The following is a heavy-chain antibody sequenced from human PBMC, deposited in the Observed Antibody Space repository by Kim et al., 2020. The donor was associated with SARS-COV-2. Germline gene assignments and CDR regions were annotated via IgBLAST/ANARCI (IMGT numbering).Heavy chain of an antibody. Sequence: YAAPVKGRFTISRDNSKNTLYLQMNSLKNEDTAVYYCTTIIVGATGFFDYWGQGTLVTVSS. V-gene: IGHV3-15*01. D-gene: IGHD1-26*01. CDR3: TTIIVGATGFFDY. J-gene: IGHJ4*02.